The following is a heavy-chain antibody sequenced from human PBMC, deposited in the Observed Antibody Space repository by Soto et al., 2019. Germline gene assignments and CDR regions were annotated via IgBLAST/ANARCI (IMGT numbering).Heavy chain of an antibody. CDR2: ISAYNGNT. J-gene: IGHJ6*02. D-gene: IGHD2-2*01. V-gene: IGHV1-18*01. Sequence: GASVKVSCKASGYTFTSYGISWVRQAPGQGLEWMGWISAYNGNTNYAQKLQGRVTMTTDTSTSTAYMELRSLRSDDTAVYYCARARIVVVPAANYGMDVWGQGTTVTVSS. CDR3: ARARIVVVPAANYGMDV. CDR1: GYTFTSYG.